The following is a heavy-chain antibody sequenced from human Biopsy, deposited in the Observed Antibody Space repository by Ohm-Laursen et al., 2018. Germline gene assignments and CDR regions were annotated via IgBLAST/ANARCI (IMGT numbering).Heavy chain of an antibody. J-gene: IGHJ4*02. CDR3: ARLPHGDLRYNFDY. CDR2: ISYSGST. Sequence: SDTLSLTCTVSGGSISNYYWSWVRQPPGKGLEWIGYISYSGSTIYNPSLRSRVTISVNTSKNQFSLKLSSVTAADTAVYYCARLPHGDLRYNFDYWGQGTLVTVSS. V-gene: IGHV4-59*08. CDR1: GGSISNYY. D-gene: IGHD2-21*02.